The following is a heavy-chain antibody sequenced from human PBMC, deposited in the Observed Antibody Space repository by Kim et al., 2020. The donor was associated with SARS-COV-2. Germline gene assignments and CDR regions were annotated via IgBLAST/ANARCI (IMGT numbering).Heavy chain of an antibody. V-gene: IGHV4-59*01. D-gene: IGHD2-2*01. CDR3: ARGLRTIYQLRPYFDY. J-gene: IGHJ4*02. Sequence: SETLSLTCTVSGGSISSYYWSWIRQPPGKGLEWIGYIYYSGSTNYNPSLKSRVTISVDTSKNQFSLKLSSVTAADTAVYYCARGLRTIYQLRPYFDYWGQGTLVTVSS. CDR2: IYYSGST. CDR1: GGSISSYY.